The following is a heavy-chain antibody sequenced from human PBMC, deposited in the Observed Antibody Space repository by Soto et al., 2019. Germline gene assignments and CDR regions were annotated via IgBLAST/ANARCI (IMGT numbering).Heavy chain of an antibody. Sequence: ASVKVSCKASGYTFNSYNMQWVRQAPGQGLEWMGVINPSSGSTNYAQKFQGRVIMTRDTSTSTVYMELSTLRSDDTAVYYCARIYSGSRLDYWGQGTLVTSPQ. CDR1: GYTFNSYN. D-gene: IGHD1-26*01. V-gene: IGHV1-46*02. CDR3: ARIYSGSRLDY. J-gene: IGHJ4*02. CDR2: INPSSGST.